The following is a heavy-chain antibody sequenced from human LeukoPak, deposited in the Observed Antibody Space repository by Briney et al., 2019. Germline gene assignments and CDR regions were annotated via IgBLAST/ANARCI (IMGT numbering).Heavy chain of an antibody. CDR1: GGSISSYY. CDR2: IYYSGST. Sequence: SETLSLTCTVSGGSISSYYWSWIRQPPGKGLEWIGYIYYSGSTNYNPSLKSRVTISVDTSKNQFSLKLSSVTAADTAVYYCARDLTVVTSYWYFDLWGRGTLVTVSS. CDR3: ARDLTVVTSYWYFDL. D-gene: IGHD4-23*01. V-gene: IGHV4-59*01. J-gene: IGHJ2*01.